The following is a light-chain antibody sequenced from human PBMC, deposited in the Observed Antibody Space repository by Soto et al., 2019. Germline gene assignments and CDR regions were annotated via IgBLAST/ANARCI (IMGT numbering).Light chain of an antibody. CDR2: AAS. CDR1: QDISSW. V-gene: IGKV1-12*01. Sequence: DIQMTQSPSSVSASIGDRVSITCRASQDISSWLAWYQQKPGKAPKLLIYAASNLQSGVPSRFSGSGSGTDFTLSISSLQPEDFATYFCQQANSFPLTFGGGTKVEIK. J-gene: IGKJ4*01. CDR3: QQANSFPLT.